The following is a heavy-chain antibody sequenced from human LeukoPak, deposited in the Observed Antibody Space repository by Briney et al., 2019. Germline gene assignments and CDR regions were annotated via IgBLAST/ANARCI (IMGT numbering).Heavy chain of an antibody. CDR1: GFTFSSYA. Sequence: SGGSLRLSCAASGFTFSSYAMSWVRQAPGKGLEWVSAISGSGGSTYYADSVKGRFTISRDNSKKTLYLQMNSLRAEDTAVYYCAKTSGVVVPAAMINYWGQGTLVTVSS. V-gene: IGHV3-23*01. CDR2: ISGSGGST. D-gene: IGHD2-2*01. CDR3: AKTSGVVVPAAMINY. J-gene: IGHJ4*02.